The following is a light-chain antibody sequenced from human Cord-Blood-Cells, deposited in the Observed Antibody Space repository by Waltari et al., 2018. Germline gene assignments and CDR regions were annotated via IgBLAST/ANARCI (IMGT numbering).Light chain of an antibody. CDR1: QSVLYTSNNKNY. Sequence: DIVMTQSPDSLPVSLGERATINCKSSQSVLYTSNNKNYLAWYQQKPGQPPKLLIYWASTRESGVPDRFSGRGSGTDFTLTISSLQAEDVAVYYCQQYYSTPYTFGQGTKLEIK. J-gene: IGKJ2*01. V-gene: IGKV4-1*01. CDR3: QQYYSTPYT. CDR2: WAS.